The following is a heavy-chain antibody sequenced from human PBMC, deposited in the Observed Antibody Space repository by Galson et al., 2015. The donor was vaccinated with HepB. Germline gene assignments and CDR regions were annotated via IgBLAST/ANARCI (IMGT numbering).Heavy chain of an antibody. D-gene: IGHD1-20*01. Sequence: SLRLSCAASGFTFSSYSMNWVRQAPGKGLEWVSYISSSSSTIYYADSVKGRFTISRDNAKNSLYLQMNSLRAEDTAVYYCAIRYNWIHEVGAFDIWGQGTMVTVSS. V-gene: IGHV3-48*01. CDR1: GFTFSSYS. CDR2: ISSSSSTI. CDR3: AIRYNWIHEVGAFDI. J-gene: IGHJ3*02.